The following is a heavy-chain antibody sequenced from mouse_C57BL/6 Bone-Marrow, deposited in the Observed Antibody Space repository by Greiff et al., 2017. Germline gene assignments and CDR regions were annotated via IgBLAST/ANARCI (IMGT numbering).Heavy chain of an antibody. CDR1: GYTFTSYW. J-gene: IGHJ4*01. D-gene: IGHD1-1*01. V-gene: IGHV1-72*01. CDR2: IDPNSGGT. Sequence: QVQLQQPGAELVRPGSSVKLSCKASGYTFTSYWMHWVKQRPIQGLEWIGRIDPNSGGTKYNEKFKSKATLTVDKPSSTAYMQLSSLTSEDSAVYYCARNYGGYYAMDYWGQGTSVTVAS. CDR3: ARNYGGYYAMDY.